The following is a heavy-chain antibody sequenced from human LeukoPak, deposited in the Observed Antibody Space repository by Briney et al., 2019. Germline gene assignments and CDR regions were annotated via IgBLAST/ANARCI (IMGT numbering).Heavy chain of an antibody. V-gene: IGHV3-21*06. CDR3: ATSGGFVLPNAITGNWYMAV. D-gene: IGHD2-2*01. CDR2: ITSAGGYR. J-gene: IGHJ6*03. Sequence: GGSLRLSCAASGFTFSSYAMSWGRQAPGKGLSWVASITSAGGYRYYADSVKGRFTFARDNAQNSLFLQMDSLRPEQPGVLFHATSGGFVLPNAITGNWYMAVWGRGTTVTVSS. CDR1: GFTFSSYA.